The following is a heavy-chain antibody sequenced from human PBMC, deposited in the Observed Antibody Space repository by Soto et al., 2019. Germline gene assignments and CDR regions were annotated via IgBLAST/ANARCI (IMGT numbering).Heavy chain of an antibody. Sequence: GGSLRLSCAASGFTFSSYWMHWVRQVPGKGLVWVSRINSEGTGTIYADSVKGRFTISRDNAKNKLYLQMNSLRAEDTAVYYCVRDYDSSGYNSDYWGQGTTVTV. CDR2: INSEGTGT. J-gene: IGHJ4*02. V-gene: IGHV3-74*01. CDR3: VRDYDSSGYNSDY. CDR1: GFTFSSYW. D-gene: IGHD3-22*01.